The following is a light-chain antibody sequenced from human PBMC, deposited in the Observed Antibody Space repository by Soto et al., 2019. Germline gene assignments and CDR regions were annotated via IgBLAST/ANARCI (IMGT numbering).Light chain of an antibody. CDR2: GAS. CDR3: QQYAGSPTWT. J-gene: IGKJ1*01. V-gene: IGKV3-20*01. CDR1: QSVSSSY. Sequence: EIVLTQSPGTLSLSPGERATLSCRASQSVSSSYLAWYQQKPGQAPRLLIYGASSRATGIPDRFSCSGSGTAFTLTIGRLEPEDFAVYYCQQYAGSPTWTFGQGTKVEIK.